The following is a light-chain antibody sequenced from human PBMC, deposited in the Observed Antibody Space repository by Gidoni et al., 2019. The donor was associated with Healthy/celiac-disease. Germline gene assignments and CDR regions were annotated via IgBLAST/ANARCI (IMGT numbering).Light chain of an antibody. J-gene: IGKJ4*01. CDR2: KAS. CDR3: QQYNRYPLT. CDR1: QSISRW. V-gene: IGKV1-5*03. Sequence: DTQMTQSPSTLSASVADSVTINGRASQSISRWLALYQQKPGKAPKLLIYKASSLESGVPSRFSGSGAGTGFTLTISSLQPDDFATYYCQQYNRYPLTFGGGTKVEIK.